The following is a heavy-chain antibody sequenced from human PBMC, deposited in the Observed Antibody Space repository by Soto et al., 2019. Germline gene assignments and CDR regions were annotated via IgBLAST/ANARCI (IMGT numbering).Heavy chain of an antibody. Sequence: QVQLQESGPGLVKPSQTLSLTCTVSGGSISSGDDFWTWIRQPPGKGLEWIGYIYYSGSTYYNPSLKSRLTMSVDTSKNQFSLKLSSVTAADTAVYYCARDRAKWKDYYYDGMDVWGQGTRVTVSS. D-gene: IGHD1-20*01. CDR3: ARDRAKWKDYYYDGMDV. CDR2: IYYSGST. V-gene: IGHV4-30-4*01. J-gene: IGHJ6*01. CDR1: GGSISSGDDF.